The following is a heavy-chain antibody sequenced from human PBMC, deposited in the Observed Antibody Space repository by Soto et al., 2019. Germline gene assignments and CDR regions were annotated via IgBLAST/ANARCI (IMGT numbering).Heavy chain of an antibody. CDR1: GGTFSSYA. CDR3: ASSRVDHEHYYYYGMDV. V-gene: IGHV1-69*06. CDR2: IIPIFGTA. Sequence: ASVKVSCKASGGTFSSYAISWVRQAPGQGLEWMGGIIPIFGTANYAQKFQGRVTITADKSTSTAYMELSSLRPEDTAVYYCASSRVDHEHYYYYGMDVWGQGTTVTVSS. J-gene: IGHJ6*02.